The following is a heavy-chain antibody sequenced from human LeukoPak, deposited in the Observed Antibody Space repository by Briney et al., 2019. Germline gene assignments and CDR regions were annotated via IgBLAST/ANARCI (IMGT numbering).Heavy chain of an antibody. Sequence: ASVKVSCKASGYTFTGYYMHWVRQAPGQGLEWMGWINPNSGGTNYAQKFQGRVTMTRDTSISTAYMGLSRLRSDDTAVYYCARDGSSGYHYYYYGMDVWGQGTTVTVSS. CDR1: GYTFTGYY. J-gene: IGHJ6*02. CDR2: INPNSGGT. V-gene: IGHV1-2*02. CDR3: ARDGSSGYHYYYYGMDV. D-gene: IGHD5-12*01.